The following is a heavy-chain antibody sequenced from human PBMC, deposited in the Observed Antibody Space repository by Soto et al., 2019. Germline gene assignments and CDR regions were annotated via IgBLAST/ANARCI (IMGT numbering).Heavy chain of an antibody. CDR2: ISGSGGST. D-gene: IGHD3-10*01. Sequence: EVQLLESGGGLVQPGGSLRLSCAASGFTLSSYAMSWVRQAPGKGLEGVSAISGSGGSTYYADSVKGRFTISRDNSKNTLYLQMNSLRAEDTAVYYCAAFVYGSGSERAEGYFDYWGQGTLVTVSS. CDR1: GFTLSSYA. V-gene: IGHV3-23*01. J-gene: IGHJ4*02. CDR3: AAFVYGSGSERAEGYFDY.